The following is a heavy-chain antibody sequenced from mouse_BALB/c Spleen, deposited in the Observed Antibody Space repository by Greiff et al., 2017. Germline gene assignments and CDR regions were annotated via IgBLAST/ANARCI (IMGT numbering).Heavy chain of an antibody. D-gene: IGHD1-2*01. Sequence: DVQLQESGGGLVQPGGSLKLSCAASGFDFSRYWMSWVRQAPGKGLEWIGEINPDSSTINYTPSLKDKFIISRDNAKNTLYLQMSKVRSEDTALYYCARRHYYGYDYFDYWGQGTTLTVSS. J-gene: IGHJ2*01. V-gene: IGHV4-1*02. CDR2: INPDSSTI. CDR3: ARRHYYGYDYFDY. CDR1: GFDFSRYW.